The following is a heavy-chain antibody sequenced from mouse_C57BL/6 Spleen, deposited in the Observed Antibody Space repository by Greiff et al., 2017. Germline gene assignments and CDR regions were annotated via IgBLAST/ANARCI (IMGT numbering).Heavy chain of an antibody. V-gene: IGHV1-4*01. Sequence: VKLMESGAELARPGASVKMSCKASGYTFTSYTMHWVKQRPGQGLEWIGYINPSSGYTKYNQKFKDKATLTADKSSSTAYMQLSSLTSEDSAVYYCARGYGSSSYYFDYWGQGTTLTVSS. CDR2: INPSSGYT. CDR3: ARGYGSSSYYFDY. CDR1: GYTFTSYT. J-gene: IGHJ2*01. D-gene: IGHD1-1*01.